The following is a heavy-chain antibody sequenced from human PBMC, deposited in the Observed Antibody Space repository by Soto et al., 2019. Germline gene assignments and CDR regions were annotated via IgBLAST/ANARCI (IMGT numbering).Heavy chain of an antibody. D-gene: IGHD1-26*01. CDR3: ARDPSGSFDY. J-gene: IGHJ4*02. CDR1: GFTVSSNY. V-gene: IGHV3-53*01. Sequence: GGSMRLSCAASGFTVSSNYMSWVRQAPGKGLEWVSVIYSGGSTYYADSVKGRFTISRDNSKNTLYLQMNSLRAEDTAVYYCARDPSGSFDYWGQGTLVTVSS. CDR2: IYSGGST.